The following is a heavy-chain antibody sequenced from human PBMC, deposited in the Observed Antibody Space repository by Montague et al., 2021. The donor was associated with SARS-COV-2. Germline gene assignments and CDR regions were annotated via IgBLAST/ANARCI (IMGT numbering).Heavy chain of an antibody. CDR2: VNHSGTG. D-gene: IGHD2-2*01. V-gene: IGHV4-34*01. CDR3: AKEREVVRDARTLVAFDL. CDR1: GGSISSCY. J-gene: IGHJ3*01. Sequence: SETLSLTCVVYGGSISSCYWCWLRHSPRSGLEWVAEVNHSGTGNYYPSPTSRVSISIDTYKNQFTLKLTSVTAADTAMYYCAKEREVVRDARTLVAFDLWGQGTMVTVSS.